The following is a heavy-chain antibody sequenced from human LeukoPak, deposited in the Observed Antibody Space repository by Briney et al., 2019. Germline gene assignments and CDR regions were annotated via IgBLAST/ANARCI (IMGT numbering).Heavy chain of an antibody. CDR3: ARGGTTVVQYNWFDP. Sequence: GGSLRLSCAAPGFTFSTYWMHWVRQAPGKGLVWVSRTNSDGSTTSYADSVKGRFTISRDNAKNMLYLQMNSLRAEDTAVYYCARGGTTVVQYNWFDPWGQGTLVTVSS. CDR1: GFTFSTYW. CDR2: TNSDGSTT. J-gene: IGHJ5*02. D-gene: IGHD4-23*01. V-gene: IGHV3-74*01.